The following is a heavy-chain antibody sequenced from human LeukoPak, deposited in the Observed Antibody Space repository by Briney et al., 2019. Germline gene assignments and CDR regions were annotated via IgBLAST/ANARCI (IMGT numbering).Heavy chain of an antibody. CDR1: GFTFSTYW. CDR3: ASEGYSYGFFDY. J-gene: IGHJ4*02. D-gene: IGHD5-18*01. Sequence: GGSLRLSCAASGFTFSTYWMSWVRQAPGKGLEWVANINQGGSATYYMDSVKGRFTISRDNAKNSLYLQMNSLRDEDTAVYYCASEGYSYGFFDYWGQGTLVTVSS. V-gene: IGHV3-7*01. CDR2: INQGGSAT.